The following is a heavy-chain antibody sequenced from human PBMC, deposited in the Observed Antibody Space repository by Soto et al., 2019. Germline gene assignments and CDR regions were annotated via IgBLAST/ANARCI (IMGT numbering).Heavy chain of an antibody. J-gene: IGHJ6*03. CDR2: IYYSGST. D-gene: IGHD3-3*01. CDR1: GRSFSGYY. Sequence: PSETLSLTCALYGRSFSGYYWSLIRQPPGKGLEWIANIYYSGSTNYYPSLKSRLTISLDTSKNQCSLSLSSVTAADTAVYYCARITILGVLTYYMDVWGKGTTVTVSS. CDR3: ARITILGVLTYYMDV. V-gene: IGHV4-34*01.